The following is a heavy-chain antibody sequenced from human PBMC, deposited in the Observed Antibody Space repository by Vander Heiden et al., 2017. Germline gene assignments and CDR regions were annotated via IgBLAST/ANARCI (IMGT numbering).Heavy chain of an antibody. CDR1: GGSVSSGSYY. CDR3: ARYSLSGSYDY. V-gene: IGHV4-61*01. CDR2: IYYSGST. D-gene: IGHD1-26*01. J-gene: IGHJ4*02. Sequence: QVQLQESGPGLVKPSETLSLTCTVSGGSVSSGSYYWSWIRQPPGKGLEWIGYIYYSGSTNDNPSLKSRVTISVDTSKNQFSMKMSSVTAADTAVYYVARYSLSGSYDYWGQGTLVTVSS.